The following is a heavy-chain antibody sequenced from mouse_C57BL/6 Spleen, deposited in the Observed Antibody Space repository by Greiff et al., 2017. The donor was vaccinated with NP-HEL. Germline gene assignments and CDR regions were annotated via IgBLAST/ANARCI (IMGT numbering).Heavy chain of an antibody. CDR1: GYTFTSYD. CDR3: AREKVLTTVVAPFAY. J-gene: IGHJ3*01. D-gene: IGHD1-1*01. Sequence: VQLQQSGPELVKPGASVKLSCKASGYTFTSYDINWVKQRPGQGLEWIGWIYPRDGSTKYNEKFKGKATLTVDTSSSTAYMELHSLTSEDSAVYFCAREKVLTTVVAPFAYWGQGTLVTVSA. V-gene: IGHV1-85*01. CDR2: IYPRDGST.